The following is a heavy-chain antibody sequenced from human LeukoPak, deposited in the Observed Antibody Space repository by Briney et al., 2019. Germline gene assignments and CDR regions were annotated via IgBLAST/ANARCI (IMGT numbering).Heavy chain of an antibody. CDR1: GYTFTGDY. Sequence: SVKVSCKASGYTFTGDYMHWVRQAPGQGLEWMGRIIPILGIANYAQKFQGRVTITADKSTSTAYMELSSLRSEDTAVYYCASGGIVDTAYSTYFDYWGQGTLVTVSS. D-gene: IGHD5-18*01. J-gene: IGHJ4*02. CDR3: ASGGIVDTAYSTYFDY. V-gene: IGHV1-69*02. CDR2: IIPILGIA.